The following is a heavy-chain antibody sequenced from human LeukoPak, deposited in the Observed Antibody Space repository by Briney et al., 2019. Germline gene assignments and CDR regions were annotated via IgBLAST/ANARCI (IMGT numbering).Heavy chain of an antibody. CDR3: ARDSTDSSGYYSHDAFDI. CDR2: IYYSGST. V-gene: IGHV4-59*01. J-gene: IGHJ3*02. Sequence: SETLSLTCTVSGGSISSYYWSWIRQPPGKGLEWIGYIYYSGSTNYNPSLKSRVTISVDTSKNQFSLKLSSVTAADTAVYYCARDSTDSSGYYSHDAFDIWGQGTMVTVSS. CDR1: GGSISSYY. D-gene: IGHD3-22*01.